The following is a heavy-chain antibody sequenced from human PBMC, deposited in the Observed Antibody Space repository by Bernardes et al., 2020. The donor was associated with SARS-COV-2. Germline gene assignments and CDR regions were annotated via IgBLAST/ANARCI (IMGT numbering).Heavy chain of an antibody. CDR2: IWYDGSNK. Sequence: GGPLRLSCAASGFTFSSYGMHWVRQAPGKGLEWVAVIWYDGSNKYYADSVKGRFTISRDNSKNTLYLQMNSLRAEDTAVYYCARDKDYYDSSGYYFRVPYYYYGMDVWGQGTTVTVSS. CDR1: GFTFSSYG. V-gene: IGHV3-33*01. J-gene: IGHJ6*02. CDR3: ARDKDYYDSSGYYFRVPYYYYGMDV. D-gene: IGHD3-22*01.